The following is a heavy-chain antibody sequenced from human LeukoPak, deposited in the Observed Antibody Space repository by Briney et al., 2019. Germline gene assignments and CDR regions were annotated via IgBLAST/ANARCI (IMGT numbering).Heavy chain of an antibody. D-gene: IGHD2-2*01. J-gene: IGHJ4*02. CDR2: ISGSGVNT. V-gene: IGHV3-23*01. CDR1: GFTFSTYA. Sequence: SGGSLRLSCVASGFTFSTYAMSWVRQPPGKGREWVSAISGSGVNTYYADPVKGRFTISRDNSKNTLSLQMNSLRAEDTAVYYCVGELYQYQLRWGFDYWGQGTLVTVSS. CDR3: VGELYQYQLRWGFDY.